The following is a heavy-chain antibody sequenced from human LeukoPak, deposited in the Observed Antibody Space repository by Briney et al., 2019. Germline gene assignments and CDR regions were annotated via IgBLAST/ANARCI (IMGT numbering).Heavy chain of an antibody. CDR1: GFTFSNYA. J-gene: IGHJ4*02. V-gene: IGHV3-23*01. CDR3: VKDWSDGSRCGGDCLDS. CDR2: IHPSGGRS. Sequence: GGSLRLSCAASGFTFSNYAMTWVRQAPGKGLEWVSTIHPSGGRSFYAVSVKGHFTISRDNSKNTLHLRMNSLRGEDTAIYYCVKDWSDGSRCGGDCLDSWGQGTQVIVSS. D-gene: IGHD2-21*02.